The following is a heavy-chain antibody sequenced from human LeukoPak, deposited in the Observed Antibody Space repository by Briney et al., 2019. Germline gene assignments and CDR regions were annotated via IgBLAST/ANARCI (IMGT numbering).Heavy chain of an antibody. CDR3: ARDMVRETSDP. D-gene: IGHD3-10*01. J-gene: IGHJ5*02. CDR1: GGSISSSSYY. CDR2: IYYSGST. V-gene: IGHV4-39*02. Sequence: PSETLSLTCTVSGGSISSSSYYWGWIRQPPGKGLEWIGSIYYSGSTYYNPSLKSRVTISVDTSKNQFSLKLSSVTAADTAVYYCARDMVRETSDPWGQGTLVTVSS.